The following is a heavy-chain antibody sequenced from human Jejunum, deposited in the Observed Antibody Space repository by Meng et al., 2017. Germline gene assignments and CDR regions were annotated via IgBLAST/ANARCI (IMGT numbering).Heavy chain of an antibody. D-gene: IGHD2-21*02. CDR1: GGSFSTYD. CDR3: RLAYCVSDCGDY. J-gene: IGHJ4*02. CDR2: IHQNGSI. Sequence: QVQVQQWGAGLLKPSETLSLTCAFQGGSFSTYDWSWIRQPPGKGLEWLGQIHQNGSINDNPSLKGRVTMSVDTSRSQISLKLNSVTAADTAVYYCRLAYCVSDCGDYWGQGTLVTVSS. V-gene: IGHV4-34*01.